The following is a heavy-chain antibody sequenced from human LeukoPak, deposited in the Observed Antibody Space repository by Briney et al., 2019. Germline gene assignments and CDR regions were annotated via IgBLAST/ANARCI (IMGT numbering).Heavy chain of an antibody. V-gene: IGHV1-2*02. J-gene: IGHJ4*02. CDR1: GYTFTDYY. D-gene: IGHD3-10*01. Sequence: ASVKVSCKASGYTFTDYYMHWVRQAPGQGLEWMGWINPNSGGTKYAQKFQGRVTMTRDTSTSTAYMELSSLRADDTAFYYCARGVLLWFGPSGGWGQGTLVTVSS. CDR3: ARGVLLWFGPSGG. CDR2: INPNSGGT.